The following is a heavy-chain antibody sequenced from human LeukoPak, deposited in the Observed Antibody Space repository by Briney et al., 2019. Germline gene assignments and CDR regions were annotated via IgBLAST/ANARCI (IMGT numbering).Heavy chain of an antibody. CDR1: GFTFSSSA. Sequence: PGGSLRLSCAASGFTFSSSAMSWVRQAPGKGLEWVSYISSSGSTIYYADSVKGRFTISRDNAKNSLYLHMNSLRAEDTAVYYCAELGITMIGGVWGKGTTVTISS. CDR3: AELGITMIGGV. V-gene: IGHV3-48*03. D-gene: IGHD3-10*02. CDR2: ISSSGSTI. J-gene: IGHJ6*04.